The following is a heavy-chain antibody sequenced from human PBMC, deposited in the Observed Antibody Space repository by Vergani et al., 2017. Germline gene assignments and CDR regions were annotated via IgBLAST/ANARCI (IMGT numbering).Heavy chain of an antibody. CDR3: ARGRQVIAAAGSGDFDY. D-gene: IGHD6-13*01. CDR1: GFTFSSYG. CDR2: IWYDGSNK. V-gene: IGHV3-33*01. J-gene: IGHJ4*02. Sequence: QVQLVESGGGVVQPGRSLRLSCAASGFTFSSYGMHWVRQAPGKGLEWVAVIWYDGSNKYYADSVKGRFTISRDNSKNTLYLQMNSLRAEDTAVYYCARGRQVIAAAGSGDFDYWGQGTLVTVSS.